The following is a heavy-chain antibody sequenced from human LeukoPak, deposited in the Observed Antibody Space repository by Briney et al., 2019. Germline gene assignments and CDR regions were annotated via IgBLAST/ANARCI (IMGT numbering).Heavy chain of an antibody. CDR1: GFTFTSYN. CDR3: ARGPTMKMDV. CDR2: ITSSSSYI. J-gene: IGHJ6*04. V-gene: IGHV3-21*06. Sequence: GGSLRLSCAASGFTFTSYNMNWVRQAPGKGLEWVSSITSSSSYIYYADSVKGRFTISRDNAKNSLYLQMDSLRVEDTAVYYCARGPTMKMDVWGKGTTVTVSS. D-gene: IGHD3-22*01.